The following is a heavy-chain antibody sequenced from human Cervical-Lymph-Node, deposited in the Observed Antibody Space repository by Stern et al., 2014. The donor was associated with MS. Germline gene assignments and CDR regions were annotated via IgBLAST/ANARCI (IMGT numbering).Heavy chain of an antibody. CDR3: ARASSGSYSPFDY. CDR1: GGTFSSYA. CDR2: IIPILGTA. J-gene: IGHJ4*02. Sequence: VQLVQPGAEVKKPGSSGNVSCKASGGTFSSYALSWVRQAAGQGLEWMGGIIPILGTANFAQKFQGRVTISADESTSTAYMELSSLRSEDTAVYYCARASSGSYSPFDYWGQGTLVTVSS. D-gene: IGHD1-26*01. V-gene: IGHV1-69*01.